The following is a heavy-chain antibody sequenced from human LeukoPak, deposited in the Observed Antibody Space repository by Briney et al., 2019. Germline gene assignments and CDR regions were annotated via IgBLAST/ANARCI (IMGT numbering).Heavy chain of an antibody. V-gene: IGHV4-39*07. CDR2: IYYSGST. D-gene: IGHD3-22*01. CDR3: ASRPITMIVVAY. Sequence: PSETLSLTCTVSGGAISSSSYYWGWIRQPPGKGLEWIGSIYYSGSTYYNPSLKSRVTISVDTSKNQFSLKLSSVTAADTAVDFCASRPITMIVVAYWGQGTLVTVSS. J-gene: IGHJ4*02. CDR1: GGAISSSSYY.